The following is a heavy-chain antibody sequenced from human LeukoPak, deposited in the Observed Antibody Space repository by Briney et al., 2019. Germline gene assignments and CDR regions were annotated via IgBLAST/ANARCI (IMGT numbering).Heavy chain of an antibody. D-gene: IGHD4-17*01. Sequence: GASVKVSCKTSGYTFTSYGISWVRQAPGQGLEWMGWISTHNGDTKYAQKFQGRVTMTTDTTTSTVSVELRSLRSEDTAVYYCARDDNGDNWFDPWGQGTLVTVSS. V-gene: IGHV1-18*01. CDR3: ARDDNGDNWFDP. CDR1: GYTFTSYG. CDR2: ISTHNGDT. J-gene: IGHJ5*02.